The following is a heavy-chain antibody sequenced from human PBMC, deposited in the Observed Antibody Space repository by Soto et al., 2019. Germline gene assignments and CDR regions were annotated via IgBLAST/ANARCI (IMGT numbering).Heavy chain of an antibody. V-gene: IGHV5-51*01. CDR1: GYSFTTHW. J-gene: IGHJ4*02. Sequence: PGESLKISCKGIGYSFTTHWIAWVRQMPGEGLEWLGIIYPDDSDTRYSPSFLGQVTISADKSIKTTYLQWSSLKASDTAIYFCASSVLVTSTMNYFDLWGQGTLVTVSS. CDR3: ASSVLVTSTMNYFDL. CDR2: IYPDDSDT. D-gene: IGHD2-8*02.